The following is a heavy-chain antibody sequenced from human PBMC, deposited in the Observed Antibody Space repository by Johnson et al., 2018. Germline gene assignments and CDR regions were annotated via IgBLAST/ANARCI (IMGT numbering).Heavy chain of an antibody. CDR3: ARGRPPTKRRVAFDI. CDR2: IYYSGST. D-gene: IGHD1-14*01. V-gene: IGHV4-59*01. J-gene: IGHJ3*02. Sequence: QVQLQESGPGLVKPSETLSLTCTVSGGSISSYYWSWIRQPPGKGLEWIGYIYYSGSTNYNPSLKSRVTISVDTSKNQFSLKLSSVTAADTAVYYCARGRPPTKRRVAFDIWGQGTMVTVSS. CDR1: GGSISSYY.